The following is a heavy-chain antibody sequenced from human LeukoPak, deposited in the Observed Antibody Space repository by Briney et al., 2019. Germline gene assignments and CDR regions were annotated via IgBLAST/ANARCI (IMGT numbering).Heavy chain of an antibody. CDR3: ARVGDHFHWNLDL. CDR1: GLTVSTNY. CDR2: IYSGATT. J-gene: IGHJ2*01. Sequence: GGSLRLSCAASGLTVSTNYMNWVRQAPGKGLEWVSIIYSGATTYYADSVKGRFTISRDTSKNTVSLQMNSLRAEDTAVYFCARVGDHFHWNLDLWGRGTLVTVSS. V-gene: IGHV3-53*01. D-gene: IGHD3-3*02.